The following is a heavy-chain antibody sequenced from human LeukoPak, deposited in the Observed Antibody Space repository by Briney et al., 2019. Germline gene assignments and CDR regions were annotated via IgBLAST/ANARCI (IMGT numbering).Heavy chain of an antibody. CDR1: GGSISSYY. Sequence: SETLSLTCTVSGGSISSYYWSWIRQPPGKGLDWIGYINYTGTTNSNPSLKSRDTISVDTSKNKLSLKLSSVTAADTAVYYCARDLRIAVGGTSHSPYYYYGMDVWGQGTTVTVFS. CDR2: INYTGTT. J-gene: IGHJ6*01. CDR3: ARDLRIAVGGTSHSPYYYYGMDV. D-gene: IGHD6-13*01. V-gene: IGHV4-59*01.